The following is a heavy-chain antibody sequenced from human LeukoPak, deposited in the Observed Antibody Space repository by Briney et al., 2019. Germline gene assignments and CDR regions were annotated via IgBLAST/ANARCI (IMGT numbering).Heavy chain of an antibody. CDR2: ISSSSSYI. CDR3: ARENSGYDLDWFDP. J-gene: IGHJ5*02. D-gene: IGHD5-12*01. CDR1: GFTFSSYS. V-gene: IGHV3-21*01. Sequence: PGGSLRLSCAASGFTFSSYSMNWVRQAPGKGLEWVSSISSSSSYIYYADSVKGRFTISRDNAKNSLYLQMNSLRAEDTAVYYCARENSGYDLDWFDPWGQGTLVTVSS.